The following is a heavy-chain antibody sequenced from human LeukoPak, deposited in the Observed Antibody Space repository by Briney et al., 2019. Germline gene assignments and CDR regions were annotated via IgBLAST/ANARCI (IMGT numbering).Heavy chain of an antibody. CDR1: GFAFSSSW. CDR3: ARDAGKDYYNYYGMDV. CDR2: ISYDGSNK. J-gene: IGHJ6*02. V-gene: IGHV3-30-3*01. Sequence: GGSLRLSCATSGFAFSSSWMHWVRQAPGKGLEWVAVISYDGSNKYYADSVKGRFTISRDNSKNTLYLQMNSLRAEDTAVHYCARDAGKDYYNYYGMDVWGQGTTVTVSS. D-gene: IGHD3-10*01.